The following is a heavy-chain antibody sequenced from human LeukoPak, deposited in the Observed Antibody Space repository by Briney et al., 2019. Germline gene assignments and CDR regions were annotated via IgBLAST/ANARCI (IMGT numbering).Heavy chain of an antibody. V-gene: IGHV1-24*01. D-gene: IGHD3-22*01. J-gene: IGHJ4*02. CDR1: GYTLTELS. CDR2: FDPEDGET. Sequence: GASVKVSCKVSGYTLTELSMHWVRQAPGKGLEWMGGFDPEDGETIYAQKFQGRVTMTEDTSTDSAYMELSSLRSEDTAVYYCATDFATEHDSSGYYYNYWGQGTLVTVSS. CDR3: ATDFATEHDSSGYYYNY.